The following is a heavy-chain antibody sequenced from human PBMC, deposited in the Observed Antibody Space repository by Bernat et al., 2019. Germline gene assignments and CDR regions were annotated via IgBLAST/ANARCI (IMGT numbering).Heavy chain of an antibody. CDR2: IVVGSGNT. CDR3: AAESSCDFWGGSTFDY. Sequence: QMQLVQSGPEVKKPGTSVKVSCKASGFTFSSSAVQWVRQARGQRLEWIGWIVVGSGNTNYAQKFQESVTITRDMSTSTAYMELSSLRSEDTAVYYCAAESSCDFWGGSTFDYWGQGTLVTVSS. J-gene: IGHJ4*02. CDR1: GFTFSSSA. D-gene: IGHD3-3*01. V-gene: IGHV1-58*01.